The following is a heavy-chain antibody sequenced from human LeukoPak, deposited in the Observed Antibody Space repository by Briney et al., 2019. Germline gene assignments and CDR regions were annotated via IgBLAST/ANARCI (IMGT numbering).Heavy chain of an antibody. CDR3: ARQSNYDYVWGSYCYFDY. Sequence: GGSLRLSCAASGFTFSSYWMSWVRQAPGKGLEWVANIKQDGSEKYYVDSVKGRFTISRDNAKNSLYLQMNSLRAEDTAVYYCARQSNYDYVWGSYCYFDYWGQGTLVTVSS. CDR1: GFTFSSYW. D-gene: IGHD3-16*02. V-gene: IGHV3-7*01. J-gene: IGHJ4*02. CDR2: IKQDGSEK.